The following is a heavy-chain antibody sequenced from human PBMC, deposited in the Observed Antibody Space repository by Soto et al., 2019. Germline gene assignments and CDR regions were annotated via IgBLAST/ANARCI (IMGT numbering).Heavy chain of an antibody. V-gene: IGHV1-18*01. J-gene: IGHJ4*02. CDR2: ISAYNGNT. Sequence: ASVKVSCKASGYTFTRYGISWVGPAAGQVLEWMGWISAYNGNTNYAQKLQGTVTMTTDTSTSTAYMELRSLRSDDTAVYYCARDRLWDYGDYGIDYWGQGTLVTVSS. CDR1: GYTFTRYG. CDR3: ARDRLWDYGDYGIDY. D-gene: IGHD4-17*01.